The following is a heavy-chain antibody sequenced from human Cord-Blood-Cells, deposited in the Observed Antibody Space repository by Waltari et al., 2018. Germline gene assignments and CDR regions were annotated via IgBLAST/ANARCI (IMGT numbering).Heavy chain of an antibody. D-gene: IGHD6-13*01. CDR1: GGSFSGYS. Sequence: QVQLQQWGAGLLKPSETLSLTCAVHGGSFSGYSWRWIRQPPGKGLEWIGEINHSGSTNYNPSLKSRVTISVDTSKNQFSLKLSSVTAADTAVYYCARPGAAAGTSESFISDAFDIWGQGTMVTVSS. CDR2: INHSGST. V-gene: IGHV4-34*01. J-gene: IGHJ3*02. CDR3: ARPGAAAGTSESFISDAFDI.